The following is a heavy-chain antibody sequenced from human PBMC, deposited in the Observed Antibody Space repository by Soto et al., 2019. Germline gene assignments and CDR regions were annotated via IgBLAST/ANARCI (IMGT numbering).Heavy chain of an antibody. V-gene: IGHV3-30*18. CDR2: VSYDGSNK. J-gene: IGHJ3*02. Sequence: QVQLVESGGGVVQPGRSLRLSCAASGFTFIRYGMQWVRQAPGKGLEWVAVVSYDGSNKYYADTVMGRLTIYRDNSKNTLYLQMNGLRGEDTAVYYCAKDNGSGCDWLRVCDASDIWGQGTMVTVSS. CDR1: GFTFIRYG. CDR3: AKDNGSGCDWLRVCDASDI. D-gene: IGHD5-12*01.